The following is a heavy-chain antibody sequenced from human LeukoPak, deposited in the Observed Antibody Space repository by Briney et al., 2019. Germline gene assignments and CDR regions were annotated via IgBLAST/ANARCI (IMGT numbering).Heavy chain of an antibody. J-gene: IGHJ4*02. CDR1: AGSFSGYY. Sequence: TSETLSLTCAVYAGSFSGYYWSWIRQPPGKGLEWIGEINHSGSTNYNPSLKSRVTISVDTSKNQFSLKLSSVTAADTAVYYCARIRGSGWFFFDYWGQGTLVTVSS. D-gene: IGHD6-19*01. V-gene: IGHV4-34*01. CDR3: ARIRGSGWFFFDY. CDR2: INHSGST.